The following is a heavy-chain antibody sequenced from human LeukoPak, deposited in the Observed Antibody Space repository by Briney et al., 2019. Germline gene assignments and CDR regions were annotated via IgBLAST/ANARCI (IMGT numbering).Heavy chain of an antibody. CDR2: IRYDGTNK. CDR1: AFTFSSYG. V-gene: IGHV3-30*02. D-gene: IGHD3-3*01. CDR3: AKERRYYDFWSGYPAGGDWFDP. J-gene: IGHJ5*02. Sequence: GGSLRLSCAASAFTFSSYGMHWVRQAPGKGLEWVAFIRYDGTNKYYADSVKGRFTISRDNSKNTLYLQMNSLRAEDTAVYYCAKERRYYDFWSGYPAGGDWFDPWGQGTLVTVSS.